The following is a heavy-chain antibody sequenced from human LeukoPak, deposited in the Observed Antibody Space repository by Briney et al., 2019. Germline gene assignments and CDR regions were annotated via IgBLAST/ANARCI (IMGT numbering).Heavy chain of an antibody. CDR3: ARDRGGRYPYYFDY. CDR2: ISTGSSYI. CDR1: GFTFSSYS. Sequence: GGALRLFCSASGFTFSSYSINWVRQALGKGLEWVSSISTGSSYIYYADSVKGRFTISRDNAKNSLYLQMNSLRAEDTAVYYCARDRGGRYPYYFDYWGQGTLVTVTS. J-gene: IGHJ4*02. D-gene: IGHD1-26*01. V-gene: IGHV3-21*01.